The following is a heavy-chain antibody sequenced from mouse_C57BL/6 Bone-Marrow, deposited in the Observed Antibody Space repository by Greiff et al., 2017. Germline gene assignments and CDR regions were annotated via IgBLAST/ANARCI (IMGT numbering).Heavy chain of an antibody. CDR2: VYPGSGRI. V-gene: IGHV1-62-2*01. Sequence: QVQLQQSGAELVKPGASVKLSCKASGYTFTEYTIHWVKQRSGQGLEWIGWVYPGSGRIKYNEKFKDKDTLTEDKSSSTVYMELSRLTSEDSAVYFCARHKWNDSFDYWGQGTTLTVSS. J-gene: IGHJ2*01. D-gene: IGHD2-4*01. CDR3: ARHKWNDSFDY. CDR1: GYTFTEYT.